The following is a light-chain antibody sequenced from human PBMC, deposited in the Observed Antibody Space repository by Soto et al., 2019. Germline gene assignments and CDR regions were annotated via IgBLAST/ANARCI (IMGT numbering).Light chain of an antibody. CDR3: MQGTHWPIT. J-gene: IGKJ5*01. CDR1: QRLVHSDGIAY. Sequence: DVVMTQSPLSVPVTLGQPASISCRANQRLVHSDGIAYFSWFQQRPGRSPRRLIYKVSNRDSGVPARFSGSGSGTDFALKISRVEAEDVGVYYCMQGTHWPITFGQGTRLAIK. V-gene: IGKV2-30*02. CDR2: KVS.